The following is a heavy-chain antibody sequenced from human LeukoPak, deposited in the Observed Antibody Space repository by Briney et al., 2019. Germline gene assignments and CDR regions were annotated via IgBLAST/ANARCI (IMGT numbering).Heavy chain of an antibody. D-gene: IGHD3-3*01. Sequence: PGGSLRLSCAASGFTFSSYAMSWVRQAPGKGLEWVSAISGSGGSTYYADSVKGRFTISRDNSKNTLYLQMNSLRAEDTAAYYCAKTHDFWSGYFDYWGQGTLVTVSS. J-gene: IGHJ4*02. CDR3: AKTHDFWSGYFDY. V-gene: IGHV3-23*01. CDR2: ISGSGGST. CDR1: GFTFSSYA.